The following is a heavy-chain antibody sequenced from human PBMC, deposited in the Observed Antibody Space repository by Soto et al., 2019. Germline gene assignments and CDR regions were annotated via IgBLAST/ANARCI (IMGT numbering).Heavy chain of an antibody. Sequence: PGGSLRLSCAASGFTVSGMFMNWVRQAPGKGLEWVSVIYPAGPTYYAGSVKGRFTISRDNSKNTLFLQLNNLRAEDTAVYYCARDADSSGLHYWGQGILVTVSS. CDR3: ARDADSSGLHY. V-gene: IGHV3-53*01. CDR1: GFTVSGMF. J-gene: IGHJ4*02. CDR2: IYPAGPT. D-gene: IGHD6-19*01.